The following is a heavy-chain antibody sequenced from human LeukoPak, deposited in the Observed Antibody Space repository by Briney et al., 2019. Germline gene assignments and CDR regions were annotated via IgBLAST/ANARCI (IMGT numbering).Heavy chain of an antibody. V-gene: IGHV3-23*01. CDR1: GFTFTNYA. J-gene: IGHJ3*01. CDR2: IGASGADT. CDR3: ARRPRDTSGYYLGAFHD. D-gene: IGHD3-22*01. Sequence: SGGSLRLSCAASGFTFTNYAMTWVRQAPGKGLEWVSVIGASGADTYYSDSVKGRFTVSRDNSHNTLFLHMSSLRAEDTAVYFCARRPRDTSGYYLGAFHDWGQGTTVTVSS.